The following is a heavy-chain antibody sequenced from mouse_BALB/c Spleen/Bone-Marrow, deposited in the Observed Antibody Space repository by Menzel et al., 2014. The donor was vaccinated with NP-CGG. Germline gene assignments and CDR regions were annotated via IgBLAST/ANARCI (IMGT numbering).Heavy chain of an antibody. CDR2: INPYNGAT. D-gene: IGHD2-14*01. CDR3: ATDRYDEDYAMDY. J-gene: IGHJ4*01. V-gene: IGHV1-31*01. Sequence: IQLQQSGPELVKPGASVKISCKASGYSFTDYYMHWVKQSHVESLEWIGRINPYNGATSYNQNFKDKASLTVDKSSTTAYMELHSLTSEDSAVYYCATDRYDEDYAMDYWGQGTSVTVSS. CDR1: GYSFTDYY.